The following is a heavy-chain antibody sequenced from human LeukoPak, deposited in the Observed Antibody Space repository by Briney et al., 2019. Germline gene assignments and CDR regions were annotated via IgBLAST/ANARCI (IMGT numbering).Heavy chain of an antibody. Sequence: GASVKVSCKASGYTFTSYGISWVRQAPGQGLEWMGWISGYNGNTNYAQKAQGRVTMTTDTSTSTAYMELSRLRSDDTAVYYCAREGNSSGWYDYWGQGTLVTVSS. CDR1: GYTFTSYG. CDR3: AREGNSSGWYDY. D-gene: IGHD6-19*01. V-gene: IGHV1-18*01. CDR2: ISGYNGNT. J-gene: IGHJ4*02.